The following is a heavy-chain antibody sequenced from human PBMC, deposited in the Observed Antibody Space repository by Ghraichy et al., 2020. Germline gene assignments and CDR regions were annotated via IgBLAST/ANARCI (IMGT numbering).Heavy chain of an antibody. Sequence: GESLNISCAASGFTVSSNYMSWVRQAPGKGLEWVSVIYSGGSTYYADSVKGRFTISRDNSKNTLYLQMNSLRAEDTAVYYCARELIVVVPAAIGSTTGAFDIWGQGTMVTVSS. J-gene: IGHJ3*02. D-gene: IGHD2-2*02. CDR3: ARELIVVVPAAIGSTTGAFDI. CDR1: GFTVSSNY. V-gene: IGHV3-53*01. CDR2: IYSGGST.